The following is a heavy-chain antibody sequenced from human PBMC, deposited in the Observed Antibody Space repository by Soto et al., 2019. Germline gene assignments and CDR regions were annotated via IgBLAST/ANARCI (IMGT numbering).Heavy chain of an antibody. CDR3: ARNRGLTSGWRYVFDV. V-gene: IGHV4-4*02. J-gene: IGHJ3*01. Sequence: QVQLQESGPGLVEPSGTLSLTCAVSGGSISSSNWWNWVRQSPGKGLEWIGEIYHSGSTDYNPSLKSRLPRSLDKSENQFALKVISVTAADTAMYYCARNRGLTSGWRYVFDVWGQGTMVTVSS. D-gene: IGHD6-19*01. CDR1: GGSISSSNW. CDR2: IYHSGST.